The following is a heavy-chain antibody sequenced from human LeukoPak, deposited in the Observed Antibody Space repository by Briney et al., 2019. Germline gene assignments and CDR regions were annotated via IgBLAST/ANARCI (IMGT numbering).Heavy chain of an antibody. V-gene: IGHV3-48*02. Sequence: GGSLRLSCAPSGFTFSAYSMNWVRQAPGKGLEWVSYIGSGGSTLYYADSVKGRFTISRDNAKNSLYLQMDSLRDEDTAVYYCARDDPRLQLRFDYWGQGTLVTVSS. J-gene: IGHJ4*02. D-gene: IGHD5-24*01. CDR2: IGSGGSTL. CDR3: ARDDPRLQLRFDY. CDR1: GFTFSAYS.